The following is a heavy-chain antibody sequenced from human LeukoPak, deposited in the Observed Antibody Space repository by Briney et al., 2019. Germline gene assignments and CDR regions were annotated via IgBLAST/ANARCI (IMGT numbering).Heavy chain of an antibody. CDR2: ISAYNGNT. CDR1: GYTFTSYG. V-gene: IGHV1-18*01. CDR3: ARDGITMRILEY. D-gene: IGHD3-10*01. J-gene: IGHJ4*02. Sequence: ASVKVSCKASGYTFTSYGISWVRQAPGQGLEWMGWISAYNGNTNYAQKLQGRVTMTTDTSTSTAYMELRSLRAEDTAVYYCARDGITMRILEYWGQGTLVTVSS.